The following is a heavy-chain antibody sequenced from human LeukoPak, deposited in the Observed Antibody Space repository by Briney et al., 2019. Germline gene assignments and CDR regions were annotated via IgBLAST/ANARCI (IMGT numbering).Heavy chain of an antibody. D-gene: IGHD2-2*01. J-gene: IGHJ6*04. CDR2: IIPIFGTA. CDR1: GGTFSSYA. V-gene: IGHV1-69*13. Sequence: SVKVSSKASGGTFSSYAISWVRQAPGQGLEWMGGIIPIFGTANYAQKFQGRVTITADESTSTAYMELSSSRSEDTAVYYCARNAVPDRPFSRMDVWGKGTTVTVSS. CDR3: ARNAVPDRPFSRMDV.